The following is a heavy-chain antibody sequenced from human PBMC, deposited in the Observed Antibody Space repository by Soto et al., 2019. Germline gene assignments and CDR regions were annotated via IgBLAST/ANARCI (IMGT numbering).Heavy chain of an antibody. Sequence: SETLSLTCAVYGGSFSGYYWSWIRQPPGKGLEWIGEINHSGSTNYNPSLKSRVTISVDTSKNQFSLKLSSVTAADTAVYYCARGRTGSSSSGLSDYWGQGTLGRVS. CDR3: ARGRTGSSSSGLSDY. J-gene: IGHJ4*02. CDR1: GGSFSGYY. V-gene: IGHV4-34*01. CDR2: INHSGST. D-gene: IGHD6-6*01.